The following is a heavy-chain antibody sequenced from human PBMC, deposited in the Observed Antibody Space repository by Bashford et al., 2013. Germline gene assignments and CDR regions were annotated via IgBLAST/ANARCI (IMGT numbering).Heavy chain of an antibody. CDR2: IHSSGST. CDR3: ASARV. V-gene: IGHV4-61*01. Sequence: SETLSLTCTVSGVSVSNGYYYWSWIRQPPGKGLEWIGRIHSSGSTNYNPSLKSRVTMSVDTSKNQFSLKLTSVTAADTAVYYCASARVWGRRTTVTVSS. CDR1: GVSVSNGYYY. J-gene: IGHJ6*02.